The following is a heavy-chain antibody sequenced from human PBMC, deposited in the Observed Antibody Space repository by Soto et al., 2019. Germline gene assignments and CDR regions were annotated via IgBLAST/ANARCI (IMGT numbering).Heavy chain of an antibody. D-gene: IGHD3-10*01. Sequence: SGTLSLTSADHGGPVRGYHWSWIRQPPGKGLEWIGEINHSGSTNYNPSLKSRVTISVDTSKNQFYPKLSSVTAADTAVYYCARRQLLWFGENNYYGMDVWGQGTTVT. CDR2: INHSGST. V-gene: IGHV4-34*01. CDR1: GGPVRGYH. J-gene: IGHJ6*02. CDR3: ARRQLLWFGENNYYGMDV.